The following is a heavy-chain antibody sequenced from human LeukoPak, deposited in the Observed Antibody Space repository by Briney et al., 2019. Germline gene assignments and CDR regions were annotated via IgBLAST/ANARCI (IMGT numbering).Heavy chain of an antibody. D-gene: IGHD2-15*01. CDR2: ISGSGGST. Sequence: GGSLRLSCAASGFTFSSSWMSWVRQAPGKGLEWVSAISGSGGSTYYADSVKGRFTISRDNSKNTLYLQMNSLRAEDTAVYYCAVGYCSGGSCYSYYYYMDVWGKGTTVTVSS. CDR3: AVGYCSGGSCYSYYYYMDV. CDR1: GFTFSSSW. V-gene: IGHV3-23*01. J-gene: IGHJ6*03.